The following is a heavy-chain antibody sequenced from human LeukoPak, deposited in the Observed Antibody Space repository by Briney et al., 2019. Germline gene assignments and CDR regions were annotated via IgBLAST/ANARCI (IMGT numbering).Heavy chain of an antibody. CDR3: ARRKEVQTTFDY. D-gene: IGHD4/OR15-4a*01. V-gene: IGHV3-7*01. J-gene: IGHJ4*02. CDR2: IKEDGGET. Sequence: GGSLRLSCVASGFVFSNYWMGWVRQAPGKGPEWVANIKEDGGETYYVDSVKGRFTISRDNAKNSLDLQMNSPRDEDTAVYYCARRKEVQTTFDYWGQGTLVTVSS. CDR1: GFVFSNYW.